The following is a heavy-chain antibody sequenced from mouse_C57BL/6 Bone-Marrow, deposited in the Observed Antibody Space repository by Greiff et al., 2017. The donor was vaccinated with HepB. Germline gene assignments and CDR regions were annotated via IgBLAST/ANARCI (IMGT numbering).Heavy chain of an antibody. J-gene: IGHJ4*01. CDR2: IHPNSGST. CDR1: GYTFTSYW. V-gene: IGHV1-64*01. CDR3: ARLDFDY. Sequence: VQLQQSGAELVKPGASVKLSCKASGYTFTSYWMHWVKQRPGQGLEWIGMIHPNSGSTNYNEKFKSKATLTVDKSSSTAHMELRSLTSEDSAVYYCARLDFDYWGQGTSVTVSS.